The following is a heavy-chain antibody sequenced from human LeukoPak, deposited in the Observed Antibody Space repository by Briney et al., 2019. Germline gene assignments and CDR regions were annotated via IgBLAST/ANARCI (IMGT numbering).Heavy chain of an antibody. V-gene: IGHV3-7*01. J-gene: IGHJ4*02. CDR1: GFTFSSYA. CDR3: ARGPLPYYFDY. Sequence: GGSLRLSCAASGFTFSSYAMHWVRQAPGKGLEWVANIKQDGSEKYYVDSVKGRFTISRDNAKNSLYLQMNSLRAEDTAVYYCARGPLPYYFDYWGQGTLVTVSS. CDR2: IKQDGSEK.